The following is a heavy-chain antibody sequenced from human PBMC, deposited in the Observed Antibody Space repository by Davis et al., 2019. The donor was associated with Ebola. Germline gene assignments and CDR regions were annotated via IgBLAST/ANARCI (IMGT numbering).Heavy chain of an antibody. Sequence: AASVKVSCKASGYTFTSYGISWVRQAPGRGLEWMGGIIPIFGTANYAQKFQGRVTITADESTSTAYMELSSLRSEDTAVYYCARDLLLWFRELSSDAFDIWGQGTMVTVSS. CDR1: GYTFTSYG. CDR3: ARDLLLWFRELSSDAFDI. J-gene: IGHJ3*02. D-gene: IGHD3-10*01. V-gene: IGHV1-69*13. CDR2: IIPIFGTA.